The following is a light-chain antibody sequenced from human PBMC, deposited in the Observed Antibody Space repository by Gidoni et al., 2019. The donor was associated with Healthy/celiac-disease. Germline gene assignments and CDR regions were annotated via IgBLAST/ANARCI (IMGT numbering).Light chain of an antibody. V-gene: IGKV2-28*01. Sequence: IVMTQSPLSLPVTPGEPASISCSSSQSPLHSNGYNYLDWYLQKPGQSPQLLIYLGSNRASGVPDRCSGSGAGTDFTLKISRVEAEDVGVYYCMQALQTPQLTFGGGTKVEIK. CDR2: LGS. CDR3: MQALQTPQLT. J-gene: IGKJ4*01. CDR1: QSPLHSNGYNY.